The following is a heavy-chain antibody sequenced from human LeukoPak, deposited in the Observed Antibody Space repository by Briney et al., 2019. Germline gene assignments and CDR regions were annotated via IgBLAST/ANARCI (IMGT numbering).Heavy chain of an antibody. CDR1: GFSFSSYA. Sequence: GGSLRLSCAASGFSFSSYAMSWVRPAPGEGLEWVSGISGSGGSTYYADSVKGRFTISRDNSKNTLYLQMNSLRAEDTAVYYCAKDLQYQLLFQYYYYGMDAWGKGTTVTVSS. V-gene: IGHV3-23*01. D-gene: IGHD2-2*01. CDR2: ISGSGGST. J-gene: IGHJ6*04. CDR3: AKDLQYQLLFQYYYYGMDA.